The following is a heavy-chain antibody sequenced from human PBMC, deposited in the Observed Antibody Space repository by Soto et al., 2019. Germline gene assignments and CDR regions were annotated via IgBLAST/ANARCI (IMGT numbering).Heavy chain of an antibody. Sequence: ASVKVACKASGYTFTSYCISCARHAPGQGLEWMGWISAYNGNTNYAQKLQGRVTMTTDTSTSTAYMELRSLRSDDTAVYYCARAPRGAVDGGNDYWGQGTLVTVSS. V-gene: IGHV1-18*01. CDR2: ISAYNGNT. CDR1: GYTFTSYC. D-gene: IGHD6-19*01. CDR3: ARAPRGAVDGGNDY. J-gene: IGHJ4*02.